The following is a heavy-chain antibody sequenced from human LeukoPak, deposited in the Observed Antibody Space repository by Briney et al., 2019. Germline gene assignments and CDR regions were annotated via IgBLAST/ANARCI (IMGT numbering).Heavy chain of an antibody. CDR1: GFTFSSYS. J-gene: IGHJ6*02. CDR2: ISYDGSNK. CDR3: ARARPRQLAYYYYYGMDV. V-gene: IGHV3-30*03. Sequence: PGGSLRLSCAASGFTFSSYSMNWVRQAPGKGLEWVAVISYDGSNKYYADSVKGRFTISRDNSKNTLYLQMNSLRAEDTAVYYCARARPRQLAYYYYYGMDVWGQGTTVTVSS. D-gene: IGHD6-13*01.